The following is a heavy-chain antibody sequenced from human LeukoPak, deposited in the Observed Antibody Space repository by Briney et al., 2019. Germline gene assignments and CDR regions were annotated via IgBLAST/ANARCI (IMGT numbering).Heavy chain of an antibody. CDR1: GFTFSSYG. CDR2: IRDDGSSK. V-gene: IGHV3-30*02. J-gene: IGHJ4*02. CDR3: TRGGSWQQQPLYCFDY. Sequence: PGGSLRLSCVVSGFTFSSYGLHWVRQTPGKGLEWVAFIRDDGSSKYYAGSVKGRFTISRDNSRNTLYLQMNILRAEDTAVYYCTRGGSWQQQPLYCFDYWGQGTLVTVSS. D-gene: IGHD6-13*01.